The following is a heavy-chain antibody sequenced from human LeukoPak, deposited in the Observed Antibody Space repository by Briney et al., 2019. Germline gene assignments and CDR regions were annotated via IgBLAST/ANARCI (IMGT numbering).Heavy chain of an antibody. J-gene: IGHJ4*02. CDR3: ARESYDSSGYYLNY. V-gene: IGHV3-30-3*01. Sequence: PGGSLRLSCAASGFTFSSYAMHWVRQAPGKGLERVAVISYDGSNKYYADSVKGRFTISRDNSKNTLYLQMNSLRAEDTAVYYCARESYDSSGYYLNYWGQGTLVTVSS. D-gene: IGHD3-22*01. CDR2: ISYDGSNK. CDR1: GFTFSSYA.